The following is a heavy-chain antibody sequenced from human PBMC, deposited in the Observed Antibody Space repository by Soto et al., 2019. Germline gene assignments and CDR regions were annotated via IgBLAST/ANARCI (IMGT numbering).Heavy chain of an antibody. D-gene: IGHD1-26*01. CDR1: GFTFSSYA. CDR2: ISGSGDST. CDR3: ARPGSGSYYDY. V-gene: IGHV3-23*01. J-gene: IGHJ4*02. Sequence: EVQLLESGGGLVQPGGSLRLSCAASGFTFSSYAMRWVRQAPVKGLEWVSAISGSGDSTYYADSVKGRFTISRDNSKNTLYLQMSSLIAEDTAVYYCARPGSGSYYDYWGQGTLVTVSS.